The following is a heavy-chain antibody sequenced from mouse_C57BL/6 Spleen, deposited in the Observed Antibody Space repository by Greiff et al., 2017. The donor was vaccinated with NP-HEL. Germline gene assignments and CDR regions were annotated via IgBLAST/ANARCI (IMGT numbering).Heavy chain of an antibody. J-gene: IGHJ4*01. D-gene: IGHD1-1*01. V-gene: IGHV1-42*01. Sequence: VHVKQSGPELVKPGASVKISCKASGYSFTGYYMNWVKQSPEKSLEWIGEINPSTGGTTYNQKFKAKATLTVDKSSSTAYMQLKSLTSEDSAVYYCARSDYGSERDYAMDYWGQGTSVTVSS. CDR1: GYSFTGYY. CDR3: ARSDYGSERDYAMDY. CDR2: INPSTGGT.